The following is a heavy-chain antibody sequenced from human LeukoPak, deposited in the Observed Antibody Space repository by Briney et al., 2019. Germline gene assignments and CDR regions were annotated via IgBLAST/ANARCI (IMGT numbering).Heavy chain of an antibody. Sequence: GGPLRLSCAASGFTFSSYAMHWVRQAPGKGLEWVAVISYDGSNKYYADSVKGRFTISRDNSKNTLYLQMNSLRAEDTAVYYCARERVEGGNDIVVVPAAMALVYWGQGTLVTVSS. V-gene: IGHV3-30*04. CDR1: GFTFSSYA. CDR3: ARERVEGGNDIVVVPAAMALVY. D-gene: IGHD2-2*01. J-gene: IGHJ4*02. CDR2: ISYDGSNK.